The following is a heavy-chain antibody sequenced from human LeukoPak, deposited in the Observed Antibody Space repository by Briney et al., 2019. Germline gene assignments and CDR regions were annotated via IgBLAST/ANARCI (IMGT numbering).Heavy chain of an antibody. D-gene: IGHD6-13*01. CDR2: IYYGRSY. CDR3: ATQSSSWHYLEY. V-gene: IGHV4-39*01. J-gene: IGHJ4*02. CDR1: GDSISSRSYY. Sequence: SETLPLTCTVSGDSISSRSYYWGWIRQPPGKGLEWIGKIYYGRSYQWNSSLKSRVTISVDTSKNQFSLKLSSVTAADTAVYYCATQSSSWHYLEYWGQGTLVTVSS.